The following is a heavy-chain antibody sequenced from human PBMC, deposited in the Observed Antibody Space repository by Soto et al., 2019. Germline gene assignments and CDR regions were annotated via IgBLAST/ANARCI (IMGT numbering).Heavy chain of an antibody. V-gene: IGHV1-24*01. Sequence: GASVKVSCKVSGYTLTELSMHWVRLAPGKGLEWMGGFDPEDGQTIYAQKFQGRVTMTEDTSTDTAYMELYSLRSEDTAVYYCATPTQFYDSNGYWAFDIWGQGTMVTVSS. D-gene: IGHD3-22*01. CDR2: FDPEDGQT. J-gene: IGHJ3*02. CDR3: ATPTQFYDSNGYWAFDI. CDR1: GYTLTELS.